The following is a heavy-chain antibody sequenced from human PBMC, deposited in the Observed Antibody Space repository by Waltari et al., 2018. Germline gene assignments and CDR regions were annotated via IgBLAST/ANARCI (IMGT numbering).Heavy chain of an antibody. D-gene: IGHD4-17*01. J-gene: IGHJ4*02. V-gene: IGHV1-2*06. CDR3: ARDLGSDYGNRDY. Sequence: QVHLVHSGADVQIHGASGKVSCKASGYTFISYYLQWGRRAPGQGLAWMRRINPNSGDTNYAQKFQGRVTLTRDTSINTAYMELSSLKSDDTAVYYCARDLGSDYGNRDYWGQGTLVTVPS. CDR2: INPNSGDT. CDR1: GYTFISYY.